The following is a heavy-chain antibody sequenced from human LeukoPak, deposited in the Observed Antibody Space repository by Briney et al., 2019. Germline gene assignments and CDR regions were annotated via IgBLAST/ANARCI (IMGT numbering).Heavy chain of an antibody. CDR2: ISYDGSNK. CDR3: ARVGRRYYDILTGYYSDY. Sequence: GRSLRLSCAASGFTFSSYAMHWVRQAPGKGLEWVAVISYDGSNKYYADSVKGRFTISRDNSKSTLYLQMNSLRAEDTAVYYCARVGRRYYDILTGYYSDYWGQGTLVTVSS. CDR1: GFTFSSYA. J-gene: IGHJ4*02. V-gene: IGHV3-30*04. D-gene: IGHD3-9*01.